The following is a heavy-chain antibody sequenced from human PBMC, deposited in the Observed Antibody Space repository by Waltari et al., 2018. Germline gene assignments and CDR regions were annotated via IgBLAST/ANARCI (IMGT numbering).Heavy chain of an antibody. CDR3: ARGRGRYYDSSGYYLNY. J-gene: IGHJ4*02. V-gene: IGHV1-69*13. Sequence: QVQLVQSGAEVKKPGSSVKVSCKASGGTFSSYAISWVRRAPGQGLEWMGRIIPIFGTANYAQKFQGRVTITADKSTSTAYMELSSLRSEDTAVYYCARGRGRYYDSSGYYLNYWGQGTLVTVSS. CDR2: IIPIFGTA. CDR1: GGTFSSYA. D-gene: IGHD3-22*01.